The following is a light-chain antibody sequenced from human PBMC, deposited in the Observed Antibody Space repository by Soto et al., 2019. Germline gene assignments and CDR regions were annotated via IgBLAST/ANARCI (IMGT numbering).Light chain of an antibody. CDR2: DTS. V-gene: IGKV3-15*01. CDR3: QQYNSYPWT. Sequence: EIVVTQSPATLSVSPGERVTLSCRASQSVSSSLAWYQQRPGQAPRLLIYDTSTRAAGIAARFSGSGSGTEFTLTISSLQPDDFATYYCQQYNSYPWTFGQGTKVEIK. J-gene: IGKJ1*01. CDR1: QSVSSS.